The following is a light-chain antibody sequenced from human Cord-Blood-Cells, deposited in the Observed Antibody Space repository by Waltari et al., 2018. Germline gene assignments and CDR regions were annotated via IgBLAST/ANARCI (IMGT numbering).Light chain of an antibody. Sequence: EIVLTQSPATLSLSPGERATLSCRAGQSVSSYLALYQQKPVQAPRLLIYDASNRATGIPARFSGSGSGTDFTLTISSLEPEDFAVYYCQQRSNWPPLLTFGGGTKVEIK. V-gene: IGKV3-11*01. J-gene: IGKJ4*01. CDR1: QSVSSY. CDR2: DAS. CDR3: QQRSNWPPLLT.